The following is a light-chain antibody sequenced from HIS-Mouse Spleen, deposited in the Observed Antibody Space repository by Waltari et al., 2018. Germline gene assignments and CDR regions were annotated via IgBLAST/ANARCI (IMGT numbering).Light chain of an antibody. CDR2: EDS. V-gene: IGLV3-10*01. J-gene: IGLJ2*01. CDR3: YSTDSSGNHRV. Sequence: SYELTQPPSVSVSPGQTARITCSGDALPKKYAYWYQQKAGKAPVLVIYEDSKRASGIPERFSGSSSGKMATLTISGAQVEDEADYYCYSTDSSGNHRVFGGGTKLTVL. CDR1: ALPKKY.